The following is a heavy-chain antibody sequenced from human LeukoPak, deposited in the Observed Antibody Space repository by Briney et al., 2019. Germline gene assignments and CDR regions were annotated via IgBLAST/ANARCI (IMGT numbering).Heavy chain of an antibody. CDR1: GYTFTGYY. CDR2: INPNSGGT. V-gene: IGHV1-2*02. J-gene: IGHJ4*02. D-gene: IGHD3-22*01. Sequence: ASVKVSCKASGYTFTGYYMHWVRQAPGQGLEWMGWINPNSGGTNYAQKFQGRVTMTRDTSISTAYMELSRLRSDDTAVYYCASHLTDYYDSSGYYYNYWGQGTLVTVSS. CDR3: ASHLTDYYDSSGYYYNY.